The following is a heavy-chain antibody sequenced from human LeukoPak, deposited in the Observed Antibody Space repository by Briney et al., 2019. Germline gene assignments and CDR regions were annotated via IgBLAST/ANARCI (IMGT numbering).Heavy chain of an antibody. CDR2: IKQDGSDK. CDR3: AKDSGWFRFDY. CDR1: GFTFSTSW. D-gene: IGHD6-13*01. V-gene: IGHV3-7*03. J-gene: IGHJ4*02. Sequence: GGSLRLSCAASGFTFSTSWMTWVRQAPGKGLEWVANIKQDGSDKYYMDSVKGRFTISRDNAKNSLYLQMNSLRTEDTAVYYCAKDSGWFRFDYWGQGTLVTVSS.